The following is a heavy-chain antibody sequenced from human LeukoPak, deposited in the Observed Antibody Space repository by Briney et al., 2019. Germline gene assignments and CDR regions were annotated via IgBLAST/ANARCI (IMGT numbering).Heavy chain of an antibody. V-gene: IGHV3-21*01. CDR1: GFTFSSYS. D-gene: IGHD6-13*01. CDR3: ARELQLVHNWFDP. J-gene: IGHJ5*02. Sequence: GGSLRLSCAASGFTFSSYSMNWVRQAPGKGLEWVSSISSSSSYIYYADSVKGRFTISRDNAKNSLYLQMNSLRAEDTAVYYCARELQLVHNWFDPWGQGTLVTVST. CDR2: ISSSSSYI.